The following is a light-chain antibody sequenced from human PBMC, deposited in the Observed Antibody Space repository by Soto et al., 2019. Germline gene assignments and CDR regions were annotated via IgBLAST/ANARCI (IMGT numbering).Light chain of an antibody. CDR2: DAS. J-gene: IGKJ4*01. Sequence: EIVLTQSPDTLSLSPGERATLSCRASQSVSGYLGWYQQKPGQAPRLLIYDASNRAYGVPARFCGSGSGTNFTLTIASLEPEDFAVYYCQQRSNWPYLTFGGGTRV. CDR3: QQRSNWPYLT. V-gene: IGKV3-11*01. CDR1: QSVSGY.